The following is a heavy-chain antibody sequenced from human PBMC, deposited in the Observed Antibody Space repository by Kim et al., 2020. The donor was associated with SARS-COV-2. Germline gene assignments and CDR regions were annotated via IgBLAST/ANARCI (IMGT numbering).Heavy chain of an antibody. J-gene: IGHJ5*02. D-gene: IGHD3-3*01. Sequence: GGSLRLSCAASGFTFSSYAMSWVRQAPGKGLEWVSAISGSGGSTYYADSVKGRFTISRDNSKNTLYLQMNSLRAEDTAVYYCAKSGGFLEWRGPLDPWGQGTLVTVSS. CDR3: AKSGGFLEWRGPLDP. V-gene: IGHV3-23*01. CDR2: ISGSGGST. CDR1: GFTFSSYA.